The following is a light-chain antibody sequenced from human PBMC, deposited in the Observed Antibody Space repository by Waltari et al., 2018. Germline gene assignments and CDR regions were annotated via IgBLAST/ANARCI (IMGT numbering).Light chain of an antibody. CDR2: YDS. J-gene: IGLJ1*01. V-gene: IGLV3-21*04. Sequence: SYVLTQPPSVSVAPGETARITCGGDTLGSYSVHWYKQKPGQAPVLVIFYDSYRPSGNPERFSGANSGNTATLTISRVEAGDEANYYCQVWHAAIDPGVFGTGTEVTV. CDR3: QVWHAAIDPGV. CDR1: TLGSYS.